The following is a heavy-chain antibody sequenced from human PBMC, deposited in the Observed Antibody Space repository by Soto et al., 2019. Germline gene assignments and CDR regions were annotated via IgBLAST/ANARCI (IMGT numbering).Heavy chain of an antibody. J-gene: IGHJ6*02. D-gene: IGHD6-19*01. Sequence: PGGSLRLSCAGSGFTFSSYSMNWVRQAPGKGLEWVSGISWNSGSIGYADSVKGRFTISRDNAKNSLYLQMNSLRAEDTALYYCAKDMIIQKCLVGLYGMDVWGQGTTVTVSS. CDR1: GFTFSSYS. V-gene: IGHV3-9*01. CDR3: AKDMIIQKCLVGLYGMDV. CDR2: ISWNSGSI.